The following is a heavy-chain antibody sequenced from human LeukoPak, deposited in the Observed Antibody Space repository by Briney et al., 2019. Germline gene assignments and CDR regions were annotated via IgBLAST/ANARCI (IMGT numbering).Heavy chain of an antibody. V-gene: IGHV3-23*01. Sequence: GGSLRLSCAASGFTFSSYAMSWVRQAPGKGLEWVSAISGSGSSTYYADSVKGRFTISRDNSKNTLYLQMNSLRAEDTAVYYCAKPSPLGYCSSTSCYSSSVHYYYYMDVWGKGTTVTVSS. J-gene: IGHJ6*03. CDR1: GFTFSSYA. CDR3: AKPSPLGYCSSTSCYSSSVHYYYYMDV. D-gene: IGHD2-2*01. CDR2: ISGSGSST.